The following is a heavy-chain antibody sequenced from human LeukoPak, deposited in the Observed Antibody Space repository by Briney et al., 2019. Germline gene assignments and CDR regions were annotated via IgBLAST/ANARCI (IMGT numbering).Heavy chain of an antibody. V-gene: IGHV1-2*02. CDR1: GYTFTDCF. D-gene: IGHD2-15*01. CDR3: AREICGGGRCHQAFDY. J-gene: IGHJ4*02. CDR2: LNPVNGDT. Sequence: ASVTVSCKASGYTFTDCFIHWVRQAPGRGLEWMGWLNPVNGDTNYTQKFQGRVTVTRDTSMTTAYMDLSSLMSDDTAVYYCAREICGGGRCHQAFDYWGQGSLLTVSS.